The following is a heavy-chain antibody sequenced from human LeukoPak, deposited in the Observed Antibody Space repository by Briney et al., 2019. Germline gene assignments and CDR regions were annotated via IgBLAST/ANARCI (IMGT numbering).Heavy chain of an antibody. CDR3: AKSYGGNVRDSFDM. V-gene: IGHV3-23*01. CDR2: ISGAGGLT. J-gene: IGHJ3*02. D-gene: IGHD4-23*01. Sequence: GGSLRLSCAASGFTFGAYAMSWVHQAPGKGLEWVSTISGAGGLTYYADSVKGRFTISRDNSENTLFLQMNSLRAEDTAVYYCAKSYGGNVRDSFDMWGQGTMVTVSS. CDR1: GFTFGAYA.